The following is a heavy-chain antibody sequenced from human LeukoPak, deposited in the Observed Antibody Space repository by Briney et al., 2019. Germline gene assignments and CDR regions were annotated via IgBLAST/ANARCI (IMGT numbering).Heavy chain of an antibody. J-gene: IGHJ4*02. CDR2: ISGSGGST. Sequence: GGALRLSCAASGFTFSSYGMSWVRQAPGKGLEWVSAISGSGGSTYYADSVKGRFTISRDNSKNAVYLQMNSLRAEDTAVYYCARDSYGDANFDSWGQGTLVTVSS. CDR1: GFTFSSYG. V-gene: IGHV3-23*01. D-gene: IGHD4-17*01. CDR3: ARDSYGDANFDS.